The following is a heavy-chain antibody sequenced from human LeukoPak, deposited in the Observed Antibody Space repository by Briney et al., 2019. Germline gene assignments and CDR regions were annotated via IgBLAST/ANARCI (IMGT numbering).Heavy chain of an antibody. CDR2: IYYSGST. J-gene: IGHJ4*02. V-gene: IGHV4-59*01. Sequence: LETLSLTCTVSGGSISSYYWSWIRQPPGKGLEWIGYIYYSGSTNYNPSLKSRVTISVDTSKNQFSLKLSSVTAADTAVYYCARGLRYFDLDYWGQGTLVTVSS. CDR1: GGSISSYY. D-gene: IGHD3-9*01. CDR3: ARGLRYFDLDY.